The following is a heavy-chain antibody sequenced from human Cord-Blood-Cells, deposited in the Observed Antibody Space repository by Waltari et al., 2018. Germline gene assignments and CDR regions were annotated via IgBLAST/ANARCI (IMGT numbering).Heavy chain of an antibody. CDR1: GGSFSGYY. Sequence: QVQLQQWGAGLLKPSETLSLTCAVYGGSFSGYYWSWIRQPPGKGREWIGEINHSGSTNYNPSLKSRVTISVDTSKNQFSLKLSSVTAADTAVYYCACMTLLGYCSSTSCPNWFDPWGQGTLVTVSS. CDR2: INHSGST. CDR3: ACMTLLGYCSSTSCPNWFDP. D-gene: IGHD2-2*01. J-gene: IGHJ5*02. V-gene: IGHV4-34*01.